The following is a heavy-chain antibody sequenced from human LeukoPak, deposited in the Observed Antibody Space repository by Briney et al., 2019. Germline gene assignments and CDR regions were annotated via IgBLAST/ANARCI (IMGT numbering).Heavy chain of an antibody. D-gene: IGHD3-22*01. CDR1: GVSISSSNSY. CDR3: ARGYLVLGSSGSFDY. CDR2: IYYSGNT. J-gene: IGHJ4*02. V-gene: IGHV4-39*01. Sequence: SETLSLTCTVSGVSISSSNSYWGWIRQPPGKGLEWIGSIYYSGNTYYNASVKSRVTISIDSSKNQFSLMLSSVTAADTAVYYCARGYLVLGSSGSFDYWGQGTLVTVSS.